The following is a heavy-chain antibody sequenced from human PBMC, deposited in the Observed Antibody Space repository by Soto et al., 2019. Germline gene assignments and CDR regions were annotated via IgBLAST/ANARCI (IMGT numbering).Heavy chain of an antibody. Sequence: XVSLRLSFTASGFTFSSYGMHWVRQAPGKGLEWVAVISYDGSNKHYADSVKGRFTISRDNSKNTLYLQMNSLRAEDTAVYYCAKHLGAYYYYYGMDVWGQGTTVTVSS. CDR3: AKHLGAYYYYYGMDV. J-gene: IGHJ6*02. CDR1: GFTFSSYG. D-gene: IGHD3-16*01. CDR2: ISYDGSNK. V-gene: IGHV3-30*18.